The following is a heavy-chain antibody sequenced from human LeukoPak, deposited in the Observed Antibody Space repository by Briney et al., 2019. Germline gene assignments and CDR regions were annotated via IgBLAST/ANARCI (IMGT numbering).Heavy chain of an antibody. V-gene: IGHV4-39*07. J-gene: IGHJ5*02. D-gene: IGHD2-2*01. Sequence: SETLSLTCTVSGGSISSSSYYWGWIRQPPGKGLEWIGSVYYSGSTSYNPSLKSRVTISVDTSKNQFSLKLSSVTAADTAVYYCARGAGDIVVVPDDWFDPWGQGTLVTVSS. CDR3: ARGAGDIVVVPDDWFDP. CDR2: VYYSGST. CDR1: GGSISSSSYY.